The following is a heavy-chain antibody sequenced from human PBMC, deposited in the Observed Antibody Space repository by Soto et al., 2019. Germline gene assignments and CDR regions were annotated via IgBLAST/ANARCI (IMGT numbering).Heavy chain of an antibody. Sequence: QVQLVESGGGVVQPERSLILSCVASGFTFSNYGMHWVRQAPGKGLEWVAIIWYDGSNEYYADAVKGRFTISRDNSQNTRFLERNSLGAEDTAVYYCARGCAPRGYSYGVLGYWGQGTLVTVSS. V-gene: IGHV3-33*01. J-gene: IGHJ4*02. CDR2: IWYDGSNE. D-gene: IGHD5-18*01. CDR1: GFTFSNYG. CDR3: ARGCAPRGYSYGVLGY.